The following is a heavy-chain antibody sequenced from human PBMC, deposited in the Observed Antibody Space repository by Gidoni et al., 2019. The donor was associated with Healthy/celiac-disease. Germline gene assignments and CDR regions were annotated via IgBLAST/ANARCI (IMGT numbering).Heavy chain of an antibody. D-gene: IGHD2-8*01. CDR3: ARVTCTNGVCYTGRYYFDY. Sequence: EVQLVESGGGLVQPGGSLRLSCAASGFTFSSDWIHWVRQAPGKGLVWVARINSDGSSTSYADSVKGRFTISRDNAKNTLYLQMNSLRAEDTAVYYCARVTCTNGVCYTGRYYFDYWGQGTLVTVSS. CDR2: INSDGSST. J-gene: IGHJ4*02. V-gene: IGHV3-74*01. CDR1: GFTFSSDW.